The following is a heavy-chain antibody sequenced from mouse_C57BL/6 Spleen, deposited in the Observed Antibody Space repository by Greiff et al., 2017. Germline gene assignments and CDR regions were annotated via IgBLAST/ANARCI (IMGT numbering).Heavy chain of an antibody. J-gene: IGHJ4*01. D-gene: IGHD3-1*01. CDR3: ARDGTSGAMDY. V-gene: IGHV1-82*01. Sequence: VQLQQSGPELVKPGASVKISCKASGYAFSSSWMNWVKQRPGKGLEWIGRIYPGDGDTNYNGKFKGKATLTADKSSSTAYMQLSSLTSEYSAVYGCARDGTSGAMDYWGQGTPVTVSS. CDR2: IYPGDGDT. CDR1: GYAFSSSW.